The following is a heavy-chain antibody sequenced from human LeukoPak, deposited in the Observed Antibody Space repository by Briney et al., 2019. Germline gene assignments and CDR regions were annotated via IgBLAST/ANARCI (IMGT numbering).Heavy chain of an antibody. Sequence: PGGSLRLSCAASGFTFSSYAMHWVRQAPGKGLEWVAVISYAGSNKYYADSVKGRFTISRDNSKNTLYLQMNSLRGEDTAVYYCARDLYYYDSSGYLDYWGQGTLVTVSS. V-gene: IGHV3-30-3*01. D-gene: IGHD3-22*01. J-gene: IGHJ4*02. CDR1: GFTFSSYA. CDR2: ISYAGSNK. CDR3: ARDLYYYDSSGYLDY.